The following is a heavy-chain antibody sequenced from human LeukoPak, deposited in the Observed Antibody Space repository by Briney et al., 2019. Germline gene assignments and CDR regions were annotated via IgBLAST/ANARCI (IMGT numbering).Heavy chain of an antibody. D-gene: IGHD6-19*01. Sequence: SETLSLTCTVSGGSISSSYWSWVRQPPGKGLEWIGYIDNSGVTNYNPSLKSRVTISLDTPKSQFSLKLSSVTAADTAVYYCARAPLYSGGSGWSIYYFYAMDVWGQGTTVTVSS. CDR1: GGSISSSY. CDR3: ARAPLYSGGSGWSIYYFYAMDV. CDR2: IDNSGVT. V-gene: IGHV4-59*01. J-gene: IGHJ6*02.